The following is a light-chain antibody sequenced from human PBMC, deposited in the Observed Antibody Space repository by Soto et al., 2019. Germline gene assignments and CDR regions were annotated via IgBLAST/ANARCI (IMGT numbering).Light chain of an antibody. V-gene: IGKV3-11*01. CDR3: QQRSNWPPKIT. CDR1: QSVSIY. J-gene: IGKJ5*01. CDR2: DAS. Sequence: EIVLAQSPATLSLSPGERATLACRASQSVSIYLAWYQQKPGQAPRLLMHDASNRATGIPARFSGSGSGTDFTLTISSLEPEDFAVYYCQQRSNWPPKITFGQGTRLEIK.